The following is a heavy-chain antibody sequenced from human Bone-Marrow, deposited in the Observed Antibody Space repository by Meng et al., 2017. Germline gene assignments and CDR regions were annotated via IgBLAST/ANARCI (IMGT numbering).Heavy chain of an antibody. CDR1: GFTFGDYA. V-gene: IGHV3-49*04. J-gene: IGHJ4*02. Sequence: GESLKISCTASGFTFGDYAMSWVRQAPGKGLEWVGVISSKAYGGTTAYAASVKGRFTISRDDSKSIAYLQMNSLKTEDTAVYYCTTVEVVVITTGGSNWGQGSLVTVSS. CDR3: TTVEVVVITTGGSN. CDR2: ISSKAYGGTT. D-gene: IGHD3-22*01.